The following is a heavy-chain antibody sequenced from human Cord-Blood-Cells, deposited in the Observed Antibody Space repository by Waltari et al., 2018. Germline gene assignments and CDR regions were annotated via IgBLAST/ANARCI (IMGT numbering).Heavy chain of an antibody. Sequence: VQLVESGGGVVQPGRSLRLSCAASGFTFSSYAMHWVRQAPGKGLEWVAVISYDGSNKYYADSVKGRFTISRDNSKNTLYLQMNSLRAEDTAVYYCARPTGDGDWYFDLWGRGTLVTVSS. CDR2: ISYDGSNK. J-gene: IGHJ2*01. D-gene: IGHD7-27*01. V-gene: IGHV3-30-3*01. CDR3: ARPTGDGDWYFDL. CDR1: GFTFSSYA.